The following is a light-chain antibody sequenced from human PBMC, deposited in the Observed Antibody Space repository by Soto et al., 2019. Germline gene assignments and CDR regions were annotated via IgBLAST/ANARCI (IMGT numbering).Light chain of an antibody. J-gene: IGKJ1*01. V-gene: IGKV3-15*01. Sequence: EIVMTQSPRTLSLSPGERATLSCRASQSVSSSYLAWYQQKPGQAPTLLIYGASTRATGIPARFSGSGSGTEFTLTISSLQSEDFAVYYCQQYDNWPPWTFGQGTKVDIK. CDR2: GAS. CDR3: QQYDNWPPWT. CDR1: QSVSSSY.